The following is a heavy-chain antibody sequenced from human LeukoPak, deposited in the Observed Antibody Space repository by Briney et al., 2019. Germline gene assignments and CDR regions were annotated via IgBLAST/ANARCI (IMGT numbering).Heavy chain of an antibody. D-gene: IGHD6-13*01. CDR1: GFTFSSYA. J-gene: IGHJ3*02. CDR2: ISYDGSNK. Sequence: GGSLRLSCAASGFTFSSYAMHWVRQAPGKGLEWVAVISYDGSNKYYADSVKGRFTISRDNSKNTLYLQMNSLRAEDTAVYYCARVPRRAAAGTGAFDIWGQGTMVTVPP. CDR3: ARVPRRAAAGTGAFDI. V-gene: IGHV3-30*04.